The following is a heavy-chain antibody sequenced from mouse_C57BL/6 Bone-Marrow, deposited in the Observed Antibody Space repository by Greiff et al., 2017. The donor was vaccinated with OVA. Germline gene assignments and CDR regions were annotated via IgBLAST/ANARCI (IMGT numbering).Heavy chain of an antibody. J-gene: IGHJ2*01. Sequence: QVQLQQSGAELVKPGASVKMSCKASGYAFTSYWITWVKQRPGQGLEWIGDIYPGSGSTNYNEKFKSKATLTADTSSSTAYMQLSSLTSEDSAVYYCAITTVVATDCWGQGTTLTVSS. CDR3: AITTVVATDC. CDR2: IYPGSGST. CDR1: GYAFTSYW. V-gene: IGHV1-55*01. D-gene: IGHD1-1*01.